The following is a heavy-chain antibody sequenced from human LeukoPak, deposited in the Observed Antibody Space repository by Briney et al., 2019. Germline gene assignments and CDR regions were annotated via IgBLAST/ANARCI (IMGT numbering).Heavy chain of an antibody. V-gene: IGHV3-23*01. CDR2: ISASAGST. Sequence: GGTLRLSCAASGFTFSNFGMSWVRQTPGKGLEWVSGISASAGSTYYADSVKGRFTVSRDDSKNMLYLQMNSLRVEDTAVYYCAKGTEYYPFDYWGQGSLVTVSS. D-gene: IGHD2/OR15-2a*01. CDR3: AKGTEYYPFDY. CDR1: GFTFSNFG. J-gene: IGHJ4*02.